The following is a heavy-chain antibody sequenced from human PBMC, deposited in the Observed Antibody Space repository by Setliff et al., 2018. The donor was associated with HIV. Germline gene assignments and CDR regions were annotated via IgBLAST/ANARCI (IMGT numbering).Heavy chain of an antibody. CDR2: ISNYNGNR. CDR3: AREGPGLYSYGFSPEVVAEYFQH. Sequence: ASVKVSCKASGYRFNTYGISWVRQAPGQGLEWMGWISNYNGNRNYAQKLQGRVTMTTDTSTSTAYMELRSLRSDDTAVYYCAREGPGLYSYGFSPEVVAEYFQHWGQGTLVTVSS. J-gene: IGHJ1*01. V-gene: IGHV1-18*01. CDR1: GYRFNTYG. D-gene: IGHD5-18*01.